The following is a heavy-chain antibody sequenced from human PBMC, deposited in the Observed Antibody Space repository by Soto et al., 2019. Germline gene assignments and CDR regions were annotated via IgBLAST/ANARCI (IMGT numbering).Heavy chain of an antibody. CDR1: GGPISSGGYS. J-gene: IGHJ5*02. D-gene: IGHD1-26*01. CDR3: ARGGIYSWFAP. CDR2: IYHSGST. V-gene: IGHV4-30-2*01. Sequence: PSETLSLTCAVSGGPISSGGYSGSWIRQPPAKGLEWIGYIYHSGSTYYNPSLKSRVTISVDRSKNQFSLKLSSVTAADAAVYYCARGGIYSWFAPWGQGTLVTVFS.